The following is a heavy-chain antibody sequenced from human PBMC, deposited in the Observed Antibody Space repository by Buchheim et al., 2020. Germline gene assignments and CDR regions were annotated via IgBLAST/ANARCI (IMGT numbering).Heavy chain of an antibody. D-gene: IGHD2-21*02. V-gene: IGHV3-30-3*01. J-gene: IGHJ4*02. Sequence: QVQLVESGGGVVQPGRSLRLSCAASGFTFSSYAMHWVRQAPGKGLEWVAVISYDGSNKYYADSVKGRFTISRDNYKNKLYLQMNSLRAEDTAVYYCARILAYCGGDCGYWGQGTL. CDR3: ARILAYCGGDCGY. CDR1: GFTFSSYA. CDR2: ISYDGSNK.